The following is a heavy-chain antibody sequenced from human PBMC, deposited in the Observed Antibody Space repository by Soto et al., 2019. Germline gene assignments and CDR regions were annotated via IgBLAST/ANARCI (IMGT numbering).Heavy chain of an antibody. V-gene: IGHV1-8*01. CDR1: GYTFTRYD. CDR3: ARGYCGGDCYYPSDYYYYMDV. J-gene: IGHJ6*03. D-gene: IGHD2-21*01. CDR2: MNPNSGNT. Sequence: GASVKVSCKASGYTFTRYDINWVRQATGQGLEWMGWMNPNSGNTGYAQKFQGRVTMTRNTSISTAYMELSSLRSEDTAVYYCARGYCGGDCYYPSDYYYYMDVWGKGTKVTVSS.